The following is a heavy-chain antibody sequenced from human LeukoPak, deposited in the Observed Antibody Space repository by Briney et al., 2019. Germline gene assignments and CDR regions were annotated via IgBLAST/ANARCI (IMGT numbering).Heavy chain of an antibody. V-gene: IGHV3-21*01. D-gene: IGHD3-3*01. Sequence: GGSLRLSCAASGFTFSSYSMNWVRQAPGKGLEWVSSISSSSSYIYYADSVKGRFTISRDNAKNSLYLQMNSLRAEDTAVYYCARAGPYDFWSGYCRDWGQGTLVTVSS. CDR1: GFTFSSYS. J-gene: IGHJ4*02. CDR2: ISSSSSYI. CDR3: ARAGPYDFWSGYCRD.